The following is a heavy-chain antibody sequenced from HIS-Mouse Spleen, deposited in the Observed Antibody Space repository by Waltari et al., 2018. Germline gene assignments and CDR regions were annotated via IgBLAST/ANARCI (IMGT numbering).Heavy chain of an antibody. V-gene: IGHV4-34*01. CDR1: GGSFSGYY. CDR3: AKDSRANVGFDY. Sequence: QVQLQQWGAGLLKPSETLSLTCAVYGGSFSGYYWSWIRQPPGKGLEWIGEINHSGSTNYTPSLKSRVTISVDTSKNQFSLKLSSVTAADTAVYYCAKDSRANVGFDYWGQGTLVTVSS. J-gene: IGHJ4*02. D-gene: IGHD3-22*01. CDR2: INHSGST.